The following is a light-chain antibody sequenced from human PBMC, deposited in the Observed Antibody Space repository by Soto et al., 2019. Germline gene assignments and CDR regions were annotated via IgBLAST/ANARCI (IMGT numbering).Light chain of an antibody. Sequence: QSALTQPPSASGSPGQSVTISCTGTNSDVGDYNYVSWYQQHPGKAPKLMIYEVDKRPSGVPDRFSGSKSGNTASLTVSGLQAEDEADYYGSSYADSNNLLFGGGTKLTVL. V-gene: IGLV2-8*01. J-gene: IGLJ2*01. CDR1: NSDVGDYNY. CDR2: EVD. CDR3: SSYADSNNLL.